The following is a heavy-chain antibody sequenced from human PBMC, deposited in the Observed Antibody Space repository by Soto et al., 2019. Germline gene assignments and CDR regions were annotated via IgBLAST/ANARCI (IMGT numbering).Heavy chain of an antibody. CDR3: ARSGYSGYDWVY. CDR1: GGSISSGGYY. J-gene: IGHJ4*02. V-gene: IGHV4-31*03. D-gene: IGHD5-12*01. CDR2: IYYSGST. Sequence: KTSETLSLTCTVSGGSISSGGYYWSWIRQHPGKGLEWIGYIYYSGSTYYNPSLKSRVTISVDTSKNQFSLKLSSVTAADTAVYYCARSGYSGYDWVYWGQGTLVTVPQ.